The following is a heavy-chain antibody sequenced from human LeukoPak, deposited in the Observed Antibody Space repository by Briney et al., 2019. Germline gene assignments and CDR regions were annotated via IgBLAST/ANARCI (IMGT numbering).Heavy chain of an antibody. V-gene: IGHV4-59*01. D-gene: IGHD3-10*01. CDR1: GGPIRSYY. CDR2: IYYSGST. J-gene: IGHJ4*02. CDR3: ARDTMVRGVDY. Sequence: SETLSLTCTVSGGPIRSYYWTWIRQPPGKGLEWIGYIYYSGSTNYNPSLKSRVTISVDTSNNLFSLKLSSVTAADTAVYYCARDTMVRGVDYWGQGTLVTVSS.